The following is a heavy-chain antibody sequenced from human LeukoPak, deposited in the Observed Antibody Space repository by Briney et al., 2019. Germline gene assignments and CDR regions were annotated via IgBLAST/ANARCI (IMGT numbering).Heavy chain of an antibody. CDR1: GYRFTSYW. D-gene: IGHD6-13*01. Sequence: PGESLKISCKGSGYRFTSYWIGWVRQMPGKGLEWMGIIYPGDSDTRYSPSFQGQVTISADKSISTAYLQWSSLKASDTAMYYCARYSSSWYQGGWFDPWGQGTLVTVSS. J-gene: IGHJ5*02. CDR3: ARYSSSWYQGGWFDP. V-gene: IGHV5-51*01. CDR2: IYPGDSDT.